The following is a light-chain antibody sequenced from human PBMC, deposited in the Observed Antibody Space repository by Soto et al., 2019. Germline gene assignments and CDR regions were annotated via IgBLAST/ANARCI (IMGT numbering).Light chain of an antibody. V-gene: IGKV3D-20*01. CDR3: QQYGSSPSIT. J-gene: IGKJ5*01. CDR2: DAS. Sequence: EIVMTQSPATLSVSPWERATLSCWSSQSVTSNLAWYQQKPGLAPRLLIYDASSRATGIPDRFSGSGSGTDFTLTISRLEPEDFAVYYCQQYGSSPSITFGQGTRLEIK. CDR1: QSVTSN.